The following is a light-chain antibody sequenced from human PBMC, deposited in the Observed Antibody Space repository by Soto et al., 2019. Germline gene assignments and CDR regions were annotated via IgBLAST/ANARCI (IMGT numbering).Light chain of an antibody. CDR2: TND. J-gene: IGLJ3*02. V-gene: IGLV1-44*01. Sequence: SVLTQPPSASGAPGQRVTISCSGSTSNIGRNAVNWYQQFTGTAPNLLISTNDDRPSGVPDPFSGSKSGTSASLAISGLQSEDEADYYCAVWDDSLSAVVFGGGTKVTVL. CDR1: TSNIGRNA. CDR3: AVWDDSLSAVV.